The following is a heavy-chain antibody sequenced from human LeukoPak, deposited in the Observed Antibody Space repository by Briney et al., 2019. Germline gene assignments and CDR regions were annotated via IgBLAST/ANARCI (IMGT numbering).Heavy chain of an antibody. D-gene: IGHD3-10*01. CDR2: TYSGGST. J-gene: IGHJ6*03. V-gene: IGHV3-53*01. Sequence: GGSMRLSCAASGFTVSSNYMSWVRQAPGKGLEWVSVTYSGGSTYYADSVKGRFTISRDNSKNMLYLQMNSLKAEDTAVYYCAKGGAVSSKSITMVRGTRRYSYYMDVWAKGTTVTISS. CDR3: AKGGAVSSKSITMVRGTRRYSYYMDV. CDR1: GFTVSSNY.